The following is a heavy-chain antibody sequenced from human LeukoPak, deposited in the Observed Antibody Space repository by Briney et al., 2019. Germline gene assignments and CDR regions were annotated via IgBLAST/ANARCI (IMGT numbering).Heavy chain of an antibody. CDR1: GFTFSSYS. CDR3: ARVGSAAAGTRLFDY. CDR2: ISSSSSYI. V-gene: IGHV3-21*01. Sequence: GGSLRLSCAASGFTFSSYSMNWVRQAPGKGLEWVSSISSSSSYIYYADSVKGRFTISRDNAKNSLYLQMNSLRAEGTAVYYCARVGSAAAGTRLFDYWGQGTLVTVSS. J-gene: IGHJ4*02. D-gene: IGHD6-13*01.